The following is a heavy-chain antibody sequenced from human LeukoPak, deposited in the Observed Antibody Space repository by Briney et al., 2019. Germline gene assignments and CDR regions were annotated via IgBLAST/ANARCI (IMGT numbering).Heavy chain of an antibody. CDR3: VRGGNWFDP. CDR2: INGAGSTI. Sequence: GGSLRPSCSASGFTFSGYEMNWVRQAPGKGLQWVSYINGAGSTIYYADSVKGRFTMSRDNAKNSLFLQMNGLRVEDMAVYYCVRGGNWFDPWGQGTLVTVSS. CDR1: GFTFSGYE. J-gene: IGHJ5*02. V-gene: IGHV3-48*03. D-gene: IGHD3-10*01.